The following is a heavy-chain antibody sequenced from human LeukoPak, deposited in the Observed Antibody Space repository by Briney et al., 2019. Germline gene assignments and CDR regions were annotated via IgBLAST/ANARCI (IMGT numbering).Heavy chain of an antibody. Sequence: GASVKVSCKASGYTFTGYYMHWVRQAPGQGLEWMGRINPNSGGTDYAQKFQGRVTMTRDTSISTAYMELSRLRSDDTAVYYCARADRVVSGWRYYFDYGGQGPLVTVS. D-gene: IGHD6-19*01. CDR2: INPNSGGT. J-gene: IGHJ4*02. CDR1: GYTFTGYY. V-gene: IGHV1-2*06. CDR3: ARADRVVSGWRYYFDY.